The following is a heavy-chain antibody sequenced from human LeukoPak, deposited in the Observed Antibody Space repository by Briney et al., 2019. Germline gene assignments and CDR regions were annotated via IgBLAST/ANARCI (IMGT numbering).Heavy chain of an antibody. D-gene: IGHD6-13*01. CDR1: GYIFTGYY. CDR2: INPNSGGT. J-gene: IGHJ5*02. V-gene: IGHV1-2*02. Sequence: ASVKVSCKASGYIFTGYYMHWVRQAPGQGLEWMGWINPNSGGTNYAQKFQGRGTMTRDTSISTAYMELSRLRSDDTAVYYCARDGSSSSAGWFDPWGQGTLVTVSS. CDR3: ARDGSSSSAGWFDP.